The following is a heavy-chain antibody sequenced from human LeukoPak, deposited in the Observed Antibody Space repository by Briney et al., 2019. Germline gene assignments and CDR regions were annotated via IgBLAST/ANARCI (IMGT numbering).Heavy chain of an antibody. Sequence: GGSLRLSCAASGFTFSSHWMSRVRQAPGKGLEWVANIKQDGSVIYYVDSVKGRFTISRDNAKNSLYLQMNSLRAEDTAVYYCARDGWSYDLSWGQGTLVTVSS. V-gene: IGHV3-7*01. CDR3: ARDGWSYDLS. J-gene: IGHJ5*02. CDR1: GFTFSSHW. D-gene: IGHD3-10*01. CDR2: IKQDGSVI.